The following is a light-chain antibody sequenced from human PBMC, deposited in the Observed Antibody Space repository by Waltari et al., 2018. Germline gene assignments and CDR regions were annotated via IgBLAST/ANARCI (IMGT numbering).Light chain of an antibody. CDR3: LQYNDWPPLFT. CDR2: GPT. CDR1: QKISNN. Sequence: MTQSPAIMSVSPGERVTLPCRASQKISNNFAWYQQKPGQAPRLLSYGPTTRASGIPGRFRGSGSGTESTLTIDGLQSEDFAVYYCLQYNDWPPLFTFGPGTKVEIK. J-gene: IGKJ3*01. V-gene: IGKV3-15*01.